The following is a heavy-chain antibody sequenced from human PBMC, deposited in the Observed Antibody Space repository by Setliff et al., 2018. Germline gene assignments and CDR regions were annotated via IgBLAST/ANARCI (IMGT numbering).Heavy chain of an antibody. CDR2: IKQDGSEK. CDR3: AREIRLGELSFCAFDI. Sequence: PGGSLRLSCAASRFSFSSYWMSWVRQAPGKGLEWVANIKQDGSEKYYVDSVKGRFTISRDNAKDSLYLQTNSLRAEDTAVYYCAREIRLGELSFCAFDIWGQGTMVTVSS. J-gene: IGHJ3*02. D-gene: IGHD3-16*02. V-gene: IGHV3-7*01. CDR1: RFSFSSYW.